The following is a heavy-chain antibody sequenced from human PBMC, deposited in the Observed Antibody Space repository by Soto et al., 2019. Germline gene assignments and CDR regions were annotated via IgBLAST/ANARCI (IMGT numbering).Heavy chain of an antibody. V-gene: IGHV4-30-4*01. J-gene: IGHJ5*02. D-gene: IGHD3-3*01. CDR2: IYYSGST. CDR1: GGSIISADSY. Sequence: SEILSLTCAVSGGSIISADSYWFWIRKHPGKGLEWIGYIYYSGSTYYNPSLKSRVTISVDTSKNQFSLKLSSVTAADTAVYYCAREDDSTGWFDPWGQGTLVTVSS. CDR3: AREDDSTGWFDP.